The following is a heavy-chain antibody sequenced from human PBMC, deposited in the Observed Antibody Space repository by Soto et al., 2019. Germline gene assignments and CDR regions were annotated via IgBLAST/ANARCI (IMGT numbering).Heavy chain of an antibody. CDR2: ISYSGDT. V-gene: IGHV4-39*01. J-gene: IGHJ4*01. D-gene: IGHD1-26*01. CDR1: GGSMNNFNYY. Sequence: PSETLSLTCTVSGGSMNNFNYYCAWIRQPPGKGLEYIGTISYSGDTYYNPSLKGRFTMAVHTSKNQFSLNLGSVTAADTAVYYCARRLSGSFRGAYYFDSWGHGTLVTVSS. CDR3: ARRLSGSFRGAYYFDS.